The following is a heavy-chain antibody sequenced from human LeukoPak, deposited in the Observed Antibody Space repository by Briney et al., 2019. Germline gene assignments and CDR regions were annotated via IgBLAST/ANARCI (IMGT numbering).Heavy chain of an antibody. V-gene: IGHV4-30-2*01. CDR1: GGPISSGGYS. Sequence: PSETLSLTCAVSGGPISSGGYSWSWIRQPPGKGLEWIGYIYHSGSTYYSPSLKSRVTISVDRSKNQFSPKLSSVTAADTAVYYCTRGTERASWFDPWGQGTLVTVSS. J-gene: IGHJ5*02. CDR2: IYHSGST. CDR3: TRGTERASWFDP. D-gene: IGHD1-1*01.